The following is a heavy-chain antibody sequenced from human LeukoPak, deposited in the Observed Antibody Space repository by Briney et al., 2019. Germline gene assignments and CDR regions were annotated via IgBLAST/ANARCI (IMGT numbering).Heavy chain of an antibody. J-gene: IGHJ4*02. V-gene: IGHV4-39*01. CDR2: IFYSGSA. Sequence: SETLSLTCTVFGGSISRFSYYWGWIRQPPGKGLEWIGSIFYSGSANYNPSLKSRVTISLDTSKNQCSLKLTSLTAADTAVYYCARATPPRSYEYGDSRSFDYWGQGTLVTVSS. CDR3: ARATPPRSYEYGDSRSFDY. CDR1: GGSISRFSYY. D-gene: IGHD4-17*01.